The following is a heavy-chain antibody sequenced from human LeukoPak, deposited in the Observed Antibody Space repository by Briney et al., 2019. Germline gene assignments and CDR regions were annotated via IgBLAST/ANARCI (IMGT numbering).Heavy chain of an antibody. Sequence: ASVKVSFKASGYTFTNYGISWVRQATGQGLEWMGWISAYNGNTNYAQKLQGRVTMTTDTSTSTAYMELRCLRSDDTAVYYCARDYDILTGHDAFDIWGQGTMVTVSS. CDR1: GYTFTNYG. D-gene: IGHD3-9*01. V-gene: IGHV1-18*01. CDR2: ISAYNGNT. CDR3: ARDYDILTGHDAFDI. J-gene: IGHJ3*02.